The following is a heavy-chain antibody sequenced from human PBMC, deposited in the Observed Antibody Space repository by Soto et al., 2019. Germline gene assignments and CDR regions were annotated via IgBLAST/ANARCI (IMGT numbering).Heavy chain of an antibody. CDR2: IHGDGGKI. CDR1: GFTFSSYG. CDR3: ARDFYGGYTYGPGDY. V-gene: IGHV3-7*01. D-gene: IGHD5-18*01. Sequence: QPGGSLRLSCAASGFTFSSYGMHWVRQAPGKGLEWVANIHGDGGKIYYVDSVKGRFTISRDNAKRSLYLQMNSLRAEDTAVYYCARDFYGGYTYGPGDYWGQGALVTVSS. J-gene: IGHJ4*02.